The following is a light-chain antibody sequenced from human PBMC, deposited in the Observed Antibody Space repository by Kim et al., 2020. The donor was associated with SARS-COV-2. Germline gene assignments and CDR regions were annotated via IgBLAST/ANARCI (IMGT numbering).Light chain of an antibody. CDR3: QAWDSSTNWV. Sequence: VSPGQTASITCSGDKLGDKYACWYQQKPGQSPVLVIYQDSKRPSGIPERFSCSNSGNTATLTISGTQAMDEADYYCQAWDSSTNWVFGGGTKLTVL. CDR1: KLGDKY. J-gene: IGLJ3*02. V-gene: IGLV3-1*01. CDR2: QDS.